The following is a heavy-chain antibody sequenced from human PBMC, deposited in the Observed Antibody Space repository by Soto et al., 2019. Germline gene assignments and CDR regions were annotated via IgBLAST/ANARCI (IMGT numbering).Heavy chain of an antibody. CDR1: GFSFSTYS. Sequence: GGSLRLSCAASGFSFSTYSMTWVRQAPAKGMERVSTNTPSGGNTYFADSVKVRFTIHRDNSENTLYLHMNSLRAEDTAVYFCAGRYCPNGVCYTNYYYYMDIWGEGTTVTVSS. D-gene: IGHD2-8*01. V-gene: IGHV3-23*01. CDR2: NTPSGGNT. CDR3: AGRYCPNGVCYTNYYYYMDI. J-gene: IGHJ6*03.